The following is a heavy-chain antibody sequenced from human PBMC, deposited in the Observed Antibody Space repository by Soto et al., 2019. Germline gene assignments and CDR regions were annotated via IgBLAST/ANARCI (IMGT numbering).Heavy chain of an antibody. CDR1: GFTVSSNY. D-gene: IGHD4-17*01. Sequence: EVQLVESGGGLVQPGGSLRLSSAASGFTVSSNYMSWVRQAPGKGLEWVSVIYTGGSTYYADSVKGRFTISRDNSKNTLYLQMNSLRAEDTAVYYCARDYGGSGRFDYWGQGTLVTVSS. CDR3: ARDYGGSGRFDY. J-gene: IGHJ4*02. CDR2: IYTGGST. V-gene: IGHV3-66*01.